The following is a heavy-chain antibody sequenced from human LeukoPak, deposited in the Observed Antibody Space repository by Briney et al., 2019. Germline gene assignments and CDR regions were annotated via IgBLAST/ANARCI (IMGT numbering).Heavy chain of an antibody. CDR2: VYYTGST. CDR3: ASHRRSHGAEY. CDR1: GGSFEHYF. J-gene: IGHJ4*02. Sequence: SETLSLTCTVSGGSFEHYFWSWIRQPPRKGLEFLGYVYYTGSTDYSPSLKSRLTISADTAKNQFSLKLRSVTAADTAVYYCASHRRSHGAEYWGQGTLVTVSS. D-gene: IGHD5-18*01. V-gene: IGHV4-59*01.